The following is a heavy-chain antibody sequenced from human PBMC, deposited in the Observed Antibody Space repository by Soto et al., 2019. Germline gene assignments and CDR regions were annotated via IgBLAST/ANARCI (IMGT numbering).Heavy chain of an antibody. CDR2: ISSTSSVT. D-gene: IGHD2-2*02. V-gene: IGHV3-21*06. CDR3: LRGGRGYTRDDVLDA. J-gene: IGHJ3*01. Sequence: EVQLVESGGGLVKPGGSLRLSCVDSGFTFRSYSMNWVRQAPGKGLEWVASISSTSSVTWYADSLKGRFTISRDNAKNSLFLQMDSLRADDTAVYYCLRGGRGYTRDDVLDAWGHGTMVTVSS. CDR1: GFTFRSYS.